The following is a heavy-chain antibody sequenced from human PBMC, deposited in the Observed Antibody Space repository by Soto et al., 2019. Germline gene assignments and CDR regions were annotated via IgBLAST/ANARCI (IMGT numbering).Heavy chain of an antibody. CDR2: ISYDGSNK. CDR3: ARGRSNLPPTYGMDV. CDR1: GFTFSSYA. J-gene: IGHJ6*02. Sequence: QVQLVESGGGVVQPGRSLRLSCAASGFTFSSYAMHWVRQAPGKGLEWVAVISYDGSNKYYADSVKGRFTISRDNSKNTLYLQRNSLRAEDTAVYYCARGRSNLPPTYGMDVWGQGTTVTVSS. V-gene: IGHV3-30-3*01. D-gene: IGHD4-4*01.